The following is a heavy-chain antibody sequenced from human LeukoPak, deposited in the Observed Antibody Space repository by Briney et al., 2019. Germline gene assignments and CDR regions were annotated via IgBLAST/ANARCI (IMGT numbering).Heavy chain of an antibody. CDR3: AREYYDFWSGYYSVDYYYYMDV. CDR2: IYTSGGT. D-gene: IGHD3-3*01. CDR1: GGSISSYY. Sequence: SETLSLTCTVSGGSISSYYWSWIRQPARKGLERIGRIYTSGGTNYNPSLKSRVTMSVDTSKNQFSLKLSSVTAADTAVYYCAREYYDFWSGYYSVDYYYYMDVWGKGTTVTVSS. J-gene: IGHJ6*03. V-gene: IGHV4-4*07.